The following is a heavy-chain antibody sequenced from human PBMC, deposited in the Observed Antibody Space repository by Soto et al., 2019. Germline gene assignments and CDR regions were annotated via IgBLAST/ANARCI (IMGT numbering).Heavy chain of an antibody. D-gene: IGHD3-9*01. CDR1: GYTFTSYG. Sequence: ASVKVSCKASGYTFTSYGISWVRQAPGQGLEWMGWISAYNGNTNYAQKLQGRVTMTTDTSTSTAYMELRSLRSDDTAVYYCARSRGLKLRYFDWPDYMDVWGKGTTVTVSS. CDR3: ARSRGLKLRYFDWPDYMDV. J-gene: IGHJ6*03. CDR2: ISAYNGNT. V-gene: IGHV1-18*01.